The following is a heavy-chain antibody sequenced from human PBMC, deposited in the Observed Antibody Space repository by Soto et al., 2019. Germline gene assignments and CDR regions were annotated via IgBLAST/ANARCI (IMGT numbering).Heavy chain of an antibody. V-gene: IGHV4-59*08. D-gene: IGHD3-10*01. CDR1: GGSISSYY. Sequence: QVQLQESGPGLVKPSETLSLSCTVSGGSISSYYWSWIRQPPGKGMEWIGYVHHSWGSTYNPSLQSRVAISLATSKSQFSLKLTSVTATDTAVYYCARQGFGALHGLVDVCGQGTTVTVSS. CDR2: VHHSWGS. J-gene: IGHJ6*02. CDR3: ARQGFGALHGLVDV.